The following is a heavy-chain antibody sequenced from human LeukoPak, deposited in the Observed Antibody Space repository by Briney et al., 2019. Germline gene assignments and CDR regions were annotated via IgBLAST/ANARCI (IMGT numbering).Heavy chain of an antibody. CDR1: GFIVSIND. Sequence: GGSLRLSCAASGFIVSINDMSWVRQAPGKGLEWVSVIYRGGNTDYADSVKGRFTISRDNSENTLCLQMNSLRVEDTAVYYCAREGSNEWNAFDAWGQGTMVTVSS. CDR2: IYRGGNT. V-gene: IGHV3-53*01. D-gene: IGHD3-3*01. J-gene: IGHJ3*01. CDR3: AREGSNEWNAFDA.